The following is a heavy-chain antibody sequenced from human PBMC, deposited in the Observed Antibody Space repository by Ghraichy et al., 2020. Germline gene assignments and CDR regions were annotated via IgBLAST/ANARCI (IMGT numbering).Heavy chain of an antibody. CDR1: GFTFTRSP. V-gene: IGHV1-58*01. D-gene: IGHD3-16*01. CDR3: AADPGEPDTLDF. J-gene: IGHJ4*02. Sequence: LVKVSCKSSGFTFTRSPVQVHWVRQARGQRLEWLGWIVVGSGNTNYAQRFQERLTIARDMSTSTAYMELSSLRSEDSAVYYCAADPGEPDTLDFWGQGTLVTVSS. CDR2: IVVGSGNT.